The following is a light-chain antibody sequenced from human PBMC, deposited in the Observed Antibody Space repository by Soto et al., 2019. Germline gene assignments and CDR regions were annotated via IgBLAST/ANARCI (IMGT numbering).Light chain of an antibody. CDR3: QQRSVWPIT. V-gene: IGKV3D-20*02. CDR1: QSVSSSY. J-gene: IGKJ5*01. CDR2: GAS. Sequence: EIVLTQSPGTLSLSPGERATLSCRASQSVSSSYLAWYQQKPGQAPRLLIHGASSRATGIPDRISGSGSGTDFTLTISRLEPEDFAVYYCQQRSVWPITFGQGTRLEIK.